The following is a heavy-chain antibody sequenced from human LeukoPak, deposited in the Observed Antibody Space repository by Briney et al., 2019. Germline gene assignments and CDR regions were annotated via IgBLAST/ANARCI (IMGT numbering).Heavy chain of an antibody. D-gene: IGHD3-10*01. Sequence: GGSLRLSCAASGFTFSSYSMNWVRQAPGEGMEWVSSISSSSSYIYYADSVKGRFTISRDNAKNSLYLQMNSLRAEDTAVYYCARDYSFVVRGVITYDMDVWGQGTTVTVSS. CDR3: ARDYSFVVRGVITYDMDV. CDR1: GFTFSSYS. V-gene: IGHV3-21*01. CDR2: ISSSSSYI. J-gene: IGHJ6*02.